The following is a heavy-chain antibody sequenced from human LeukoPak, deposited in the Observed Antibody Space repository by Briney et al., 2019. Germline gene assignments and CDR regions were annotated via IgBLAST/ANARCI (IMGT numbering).Heavy chain of an antibody. J-gene: IGHJ3*01. V-gene: IGHV4-39*01. CDR1: GGSISSSSYY. D-gene: IGHD2-21*02. CDR2: IYYSGST. Sequence: PSETLSLTCTVSGGSISSSSYYWGWIRQPPGKGLEWIGSIYYSGSTYYNPSLKSRVTISVDTSKNQFSLKLSSVTAADTAVYYCARVGWGGDAPVWGQGTMVTVSS. CDR3: ARVGWGGDAPV.